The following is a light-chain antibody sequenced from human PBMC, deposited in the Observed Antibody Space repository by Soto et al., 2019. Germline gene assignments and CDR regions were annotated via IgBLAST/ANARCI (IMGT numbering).Light chain of an antibody. J-gene: IGKJ4*01. CDR3: HKYGPSPLT. Sequence: EIVLTRSPGTLSLSPGERATLSCRASQSVASSFIAWFQQKPGQPPRLLIYTASSRAPGIPDRFTASGSGTDFTLTISRLEPEDFAVYYCHKYGPSPLTFGGGTKVDIK. V-gene: IGKV3-20*01. CDR1: QSVASSF. CDR2: TAS.